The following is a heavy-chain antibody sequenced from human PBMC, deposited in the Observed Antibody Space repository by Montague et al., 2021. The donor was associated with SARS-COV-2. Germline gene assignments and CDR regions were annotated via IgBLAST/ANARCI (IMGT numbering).Heavy chain of an antibody. J-gene: IGHJ3*02. Sequence: SMILSCVASGFTFSDYYMSWIRQAPVKGLEWVSYISSSSSYTNYXDSVKGRFTISRDNAKNSLYLQMNSLRAEDTAVYYCARVRAIYDYVWGSYRPGAFDIWGQGTMVTVSS. V-gene: IGHV3-11*05. CDR2: ISSSSSYT. CDR1: GFTFSDYY. D-gene: IGHD3-16*01. CDR3: ARVRAIYDYVWGSYRPGAFDI.